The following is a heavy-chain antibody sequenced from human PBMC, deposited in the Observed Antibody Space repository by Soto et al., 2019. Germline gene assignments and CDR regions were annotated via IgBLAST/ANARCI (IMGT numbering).Heavy chain of an antibody. CDR2: IYYSGST. D-gene: IGHD4-17*01. V-gene: IGHV4-31*03. CDR1: GGSISSGGYY. J-gene: IGHJ5*02. CDR3: ARSPTSIPTVKGAFDP. Sequence: SLTCTVSGGSISSGGYYWSWIRQHPGKGLEWIGYIYYSGSTYYNPSLKSRVTISVDTSKNQFSLKLSSVTAADTAVYYCARSPTSIPTVKGAFDPWGQGTLVTVSS.